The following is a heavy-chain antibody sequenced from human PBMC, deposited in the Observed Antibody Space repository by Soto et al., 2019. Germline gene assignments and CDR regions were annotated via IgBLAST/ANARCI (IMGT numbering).Heavy chain of an antibody. Sequence: ASVKVSCKASGGTFSSYTISWVRQAPGQGLEWMGRIIPILGIANYAQKFQGRVTITADKSTSTAYMELSSLRSEDTAVYYCGWVPECSGGSCYPYYFDYWGQGTLVTVSS. J-gene: IGHJ4*02. CDR1: GGTFSSYT. D-gene: IGHD2-15*01. V-gene: IGHV1-69*02. CDR3: GWVPECSGGSCYPYYFDY. CDR2: IIPILGIA.